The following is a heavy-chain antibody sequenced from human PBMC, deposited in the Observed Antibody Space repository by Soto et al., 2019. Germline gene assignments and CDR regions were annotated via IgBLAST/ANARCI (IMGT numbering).Heavy chain of an antibody. Sequence: GASVKVSCKASGGTFSSYAISWVRQAPGQGLEWMGGIIPVFGTANYAQKFQGRVTITADESTSTAYMELSSLRSEDTAVYYCARDREGGYYDSSGYSFDYWGQGTLVTVSS. D-gene: IGHD3-22*01. J-gene: IGHJ4*02. CDR1: GGTFSSYA. CDR3: ARDREGGYYDSSGYSFDY. CDR2: IIPVFGTA. V-gene: IGHV1-69*13.